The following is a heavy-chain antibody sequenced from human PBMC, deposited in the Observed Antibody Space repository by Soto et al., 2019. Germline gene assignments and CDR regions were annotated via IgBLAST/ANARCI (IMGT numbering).Heavy chain of an antibody. Sequence: QVQLVESGGGVVQPGRSLRLSCAASGFTFSSYAMHWVRQAPGKGLEWVAVISYDGRNKYYADSVKGRFTISRDNSKNTLYLQMNSLRAEDTAVYYCAREGDLDYWGQGTLVTVSS. CDR3: AREGDLDY. CDR2: ISYDGRNK. J-gene: IGHJ4*02. CDR1: GFTFSSYA. V-gene: IGHV3-30-3*01. D-gene: IGHD3-16*01.